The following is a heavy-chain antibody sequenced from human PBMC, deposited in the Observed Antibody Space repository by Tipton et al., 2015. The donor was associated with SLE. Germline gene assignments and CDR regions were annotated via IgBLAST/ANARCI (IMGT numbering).Heavy chain of an antibody. J-gene: IGHJ3*02. CDR3: ARDRSWYYDSSGYLNAFDI. V-gene: IGHV4-59*12. D-gene: IGHD3-22*01. Sequence: TLSLTCTVSGGSISSYYWSWIRQPPGKGLEWIGYIYYSGSTNYNPSLKSRVTISVDTSKNQFSLKLSSVTAADTAVYYCARDRSWYYDSSGYLNAFDIWGQGTMVTVSS. CDR1: GGSISSYY. CDR2: IYYSGST.